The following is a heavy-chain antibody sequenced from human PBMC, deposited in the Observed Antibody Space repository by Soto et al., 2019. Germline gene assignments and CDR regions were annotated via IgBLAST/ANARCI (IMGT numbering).Heavy chain of an antibody. J-gene: IGHJ6*02. D-gene: IGHD3-10*01. CDR3: ARDSGLGMVRGARGSRYYYGMDV. CDR1: GGSISSGDYY. Sequence: KTSETLSLTCTVSGGSISSGDYYWSWIRQPPGKGLEWIGYIYYSGSTYYNPSLKSRVTISVDTSKNQFSLKLSSVTAADTAVYYCARDSGLGMVRGARGSRYYYGMDVWGQGTTVTVSS. CDR2: IYYSGST. V-gene: IGHV4-30-4*01.